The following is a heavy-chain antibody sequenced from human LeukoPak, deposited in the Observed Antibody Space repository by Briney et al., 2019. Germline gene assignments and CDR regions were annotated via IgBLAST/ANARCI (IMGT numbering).Heavy chain of an antibody. V-gene: IGHV3-21*01. CDR3: ATFDSYYYYGMDV. CDR1: GFTFSSYS. D-gene: IGHD3-9*01. CDR2: ISSSSSYI. Sequence: GGSLRPSCAASGFTFSSYSMNWVRQAPGKGLEWVSSISSSSSYIYYADSVKGRFTISRDNAKNSLYLQMNSLRAEDTAVYYCATFDSYYYYGMDVWGQGTTVTVSS. J-gene: IGHJ6*02.